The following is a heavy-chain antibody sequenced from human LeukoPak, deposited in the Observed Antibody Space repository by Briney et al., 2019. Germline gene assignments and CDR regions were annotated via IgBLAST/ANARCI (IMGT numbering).Heavy chain of an antibody. J-gene: IGHJ4*02. CDR2: IYYIGST. V-gene: IGHV4-59*01. Sequence: NTSETLSLTCTVSGGSISSDYWSWIRQPPGKGLEWIGYIYYIGSTNYNPSLKSRITISVDMSKSHFSLKLSSVTAADTAVYYCARVVGATGSSDYWGQGTLVTVSS. CDR1: GGSISSDY. CDR3: ARVVGATGSSDY. D-gene: IGHD1-26*01.